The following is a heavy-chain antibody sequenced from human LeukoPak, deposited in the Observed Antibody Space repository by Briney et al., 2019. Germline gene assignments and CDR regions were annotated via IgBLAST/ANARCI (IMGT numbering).Heavy chain of an antibody. Sequence: GRSLRLSCAASGFTFSSYAMHWVRQAPGKGLEWVSSISSSSSYIYYADSVKGRFTISRDNAKNSLYLQMNSLRAEDTAVYYCAIGIQLPDWGQGTLVTVSS. V-gene: IGHV3-21*01. CDR1: GFTFSSYA. J-gene: IGHJ4*02. D-gene: IGHD1-1*01. CDR2: ISSSSSYI. CDR3: AIGIQLPD.